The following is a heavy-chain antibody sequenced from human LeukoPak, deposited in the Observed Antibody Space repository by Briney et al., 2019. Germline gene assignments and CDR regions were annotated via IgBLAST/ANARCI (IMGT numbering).Heavy chain of an antibody. CDR3: ARPQQGSAIFDY. D-gene: IGHD3-10*01. CDR1: GYTFTNYF. V-gene: IGHV5-51*01. CDR2: IYPGHSET. Sequence: GESLKISCKGSGYTFTNYFIAWVRQMTGKGLEWMGIIYPGHSETTYSPSFQGQVTISADSSINTAYLQWSRLRASDTAMYYCARPQQGSAIFDYWGQGTLVTVSS. J-gene: IGHJ4*02.